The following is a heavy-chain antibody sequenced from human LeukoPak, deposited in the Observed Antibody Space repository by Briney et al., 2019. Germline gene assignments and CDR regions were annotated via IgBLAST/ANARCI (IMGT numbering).Heavy chain of an antibody. Sequence: ASVKVSRKASGGTFSSYAISWVRQAPGQGLEWMGGIIPIFGTANYAQKFQGRVMITADESTSTAYMELSSLRSEDTAVYYCARDRRGQLRYFRLGNWFDPWGQGTLVTVSS. CDR3: ARDRRGQLRYFRLGNWFDP. D-gene: IGHD1-1*01. J-gene: IGHJ5*02. V-gene: IGHV1-69*13. CDR1: GGTFSSYA. CDR2: IIPIFGTA.